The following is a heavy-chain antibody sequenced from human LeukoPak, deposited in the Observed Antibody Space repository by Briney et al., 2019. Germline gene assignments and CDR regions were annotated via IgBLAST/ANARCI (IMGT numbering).Heavy chain of an antibody. CDR1: GGSFSGYY. J-gene: IGHJ6*02. V-gene: IGHV4-34*01. CDR3: ARAIAYYNTLTGYYPAYMDV. CDR2: INHSGST. D-gene: IGHD3-9*01. Sequence: SETLSLTCAVYGGSFSGYYWSWIRQPPGKGLEWIGEINHSGSTNYNPSLKSRVTISVDTSKNQFSLKLSSVTAADTAVYYCARAIAYYNTLTGYYPAYMDVWGQGTTVTVSS.